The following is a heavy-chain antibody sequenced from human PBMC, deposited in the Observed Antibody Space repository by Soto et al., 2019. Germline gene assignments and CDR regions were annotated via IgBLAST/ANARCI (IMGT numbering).Heavy chain of an antibody. CDR3: AREWSGAARFLRNAFDI. D-gene: IGHD6-6*01. J-gene: IGHJ3*02. V-gene: IGHV1-18*01. CDR1: GYTFTSYG. CDR2: ISAYNGNT. Sequence: ASVKVSCKASGYTFTSYGISWVRQAPGQGLEWMGWISAYNGNTNYAQKLQGRVTMTTDTSTSTAYMELRSLRSDDTAVYYCAREWSGAARFLRNAFDIWGQGTMVTVSS.